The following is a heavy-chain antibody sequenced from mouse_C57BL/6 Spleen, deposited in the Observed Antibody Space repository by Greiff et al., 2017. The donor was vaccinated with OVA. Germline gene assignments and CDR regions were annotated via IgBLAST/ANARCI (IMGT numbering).Heavy chain of an antibody. CDR3: ARSRGYDGVFAY. Sequence: QLQPSGPELVKPGASVKISCKASGYSFTDYNMNWVKQSNGKSLEWIGVINPQYGTTSYNQKFKGKATLTVDQSSSTADMQLNSLTSEDAAVYYCARSRGYDGVFAYWGQGTLVTVSA. D-gene: IGHD2-2*01. CDR2: INPQYGTT. J-gene: IGHJ3*01. V-gene: IGHV1-39*01. CDR1: GYSFTDYN.